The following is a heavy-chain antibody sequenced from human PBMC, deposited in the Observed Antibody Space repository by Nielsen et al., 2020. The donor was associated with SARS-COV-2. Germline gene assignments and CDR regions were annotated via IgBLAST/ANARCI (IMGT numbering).Heavy chain of an antibody. CDR2: INGNSGNT. CDR1: GYSFIRYG. Sequence: ASVKVSCKASGYSFIRYGISWVRQAPGQGLEWMGWINGNSGNTNYGQKFQDRVTMTTDTATNTAYIELRSLGSDDTAVYYCAREGQLVWFEEVRGSPKKYNGMDVWGQGTTVTVSS. D-gene: IGHD3-10*01. V-gene: IGHV1-18*01. CDR3: AREGQLVWFEEVRGSPKKYNGMDV. J-gene: IGHJ6*02.